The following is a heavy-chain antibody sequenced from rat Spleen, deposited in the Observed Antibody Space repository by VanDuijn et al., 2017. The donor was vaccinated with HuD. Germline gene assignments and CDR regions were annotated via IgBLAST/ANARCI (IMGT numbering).Heavy chain of an antibody. D-gene: IGHD2-2*01. V-gene: IGHV5-29*01. Sequence: EVQLVESGGGLVQPGRSMKLSCAASGFTFSYYYMAWVRQAPTKGLEWVATISYDGFSTYYRDSVRGRFTISSDNTKNTLYLQMDNPRSEDTATYYCARAGYLRDWYFDFWGPGTMVTVSS. CDR3: ARAGYLRDWYFDF. CDR1: GFTFSYYY. CDR2: ISYDGFST. J-gene: IGHJ1*01.